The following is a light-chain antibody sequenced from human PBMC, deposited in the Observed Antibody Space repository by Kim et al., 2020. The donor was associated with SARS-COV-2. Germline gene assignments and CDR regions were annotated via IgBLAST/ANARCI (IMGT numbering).Light chain of an antibody. CDR3: QQYNNWYA. V-gene: IGKV3-15*01. CDR1: QSVNTN. J-gene: IGKJ2*01. Sequence: LAVSPGERATLSCRAIQSVNTNLAWYQQKPGQAPRLLIYGASTRATGIPASFSGSGSGTEFTLTISSLQSEDFAVYYCQQYNNWYAFGQGTKLEI. CDR2: GAS.